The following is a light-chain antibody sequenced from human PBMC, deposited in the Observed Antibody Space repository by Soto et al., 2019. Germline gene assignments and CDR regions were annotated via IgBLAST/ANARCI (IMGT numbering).Light chain of an antibody. Sequence: DIQMTQSLSSLSASVGDRVTITCRASQSISSYLNWYQQKPGKAHKLLIYAASSLQSGVPSRFSGRGSGTDFTLTISSLQPEDFATYYCQQSYSTPTWTFGQGTKVEIK. CDR3: QQSYSTPTWT. V-gene: IGKV1-39*01. CDR1: QSISSY. J-gene: IGKJ1*01. CDR2: AAS.